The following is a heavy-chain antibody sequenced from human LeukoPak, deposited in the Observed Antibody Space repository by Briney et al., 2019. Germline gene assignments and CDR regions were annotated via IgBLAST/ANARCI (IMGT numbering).Heavy chain of an antibody. CDR2: IYYSGST. D-gene: IGHD2-2*01. J-gene: IGHJ5*02. Sequence: PSETLSLTCTVSGGSISSYYWSWIRQPPGKGLEWIGYIYYSGSTNYNPSLKSRATISVDTSKNQFSLKLSSVTAADTAVYYCARHGEIVVVPAAADPSFDPWGQGTLVTVSS. CDR3: ARHGEIVVVPAAADPSFDP. V-gene: IGHV4-59*08. CDR1: GGSISSYY.